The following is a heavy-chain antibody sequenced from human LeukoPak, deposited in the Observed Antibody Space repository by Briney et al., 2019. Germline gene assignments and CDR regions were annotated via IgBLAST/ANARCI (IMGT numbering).Heavy chain of an antibody. D-gene: IGHD6-13*01. CDR3: ANIIAAAGPGYFDY. J-gene: IGHJ4*02. CDR1: GFTFSSYA. Sequence: GASLRLSCAAPGFTFSSYAMSWVRQAPGKGLEWVSAISGSGGSTYYADSVKGRFTISRDNSKNTLYLQMNSLRAEDTAVYYCANIIAAAGPGYFDYWGQGTLVTVSS. CDR2: ISGSGGST. V-gene: IGHV3-23*01.